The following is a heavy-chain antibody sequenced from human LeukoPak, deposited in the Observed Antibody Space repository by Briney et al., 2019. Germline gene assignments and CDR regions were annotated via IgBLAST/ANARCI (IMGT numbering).Heavy chain of an antibody. CDR3: TTIEVVPAASYFDY. D-gene: IGHD2-2*01. J-gene: IGHJ4*02. CDR1: GFTFSNAW. CDR2: IKSKTDGGTT. V-gene: IGHV3-15*01. Sequence: GGSLRLSCAASGFTFSNAWMSWVRQAPGKGLEWVGRIKSKTDGGTTDYAAPVKGRFTISRDDSKNTLYLQMNSLKTEDTAVYYCTTIEVVPAASYFDYWGQGTLVTVSS.